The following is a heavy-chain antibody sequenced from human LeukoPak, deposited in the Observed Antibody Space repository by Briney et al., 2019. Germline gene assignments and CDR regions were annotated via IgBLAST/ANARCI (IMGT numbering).Heavy chain of an antibody. CDR3: VAGYYFDY. V-gene: IGHV3-30*04. J-gene: IGHJ4*02. CDR2: ISYDGSNK. D-gene: IGHD6-19*01. CDR1: GFTFSSYA. Sequence: GRSLRLSCAASGFTFSSYAMHWVRQAPGKGLEWVAVISYDGSNKYYADSVKGRFTISRDNSKNTLYLQMNSLRAEDTAVYHAVAGYYFDYWGQGTLVTVSS.